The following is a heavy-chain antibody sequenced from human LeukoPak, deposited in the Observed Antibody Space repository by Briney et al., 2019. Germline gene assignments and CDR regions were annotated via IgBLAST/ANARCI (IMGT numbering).Heavy chain of an antibody. CDR2: ISGSGSTI. CDR1: GFTFSSYS. D-gene: IGHD6-13*01. J-gene: IGHJ5*02. V-gene: IGHV3-48*04. Sequence: PGGSLRLSCAASGFTFSSYSMNWVRQAPGKGLEWVSYISGSGSTIYYADSVKGRFTISRDNAKNSLYLQMKSLRAEDTAVYYCARDEFPGIAAAGFDPWGQGTLVTVSS. CDR3: ARDEFPGIAAAGFDP.